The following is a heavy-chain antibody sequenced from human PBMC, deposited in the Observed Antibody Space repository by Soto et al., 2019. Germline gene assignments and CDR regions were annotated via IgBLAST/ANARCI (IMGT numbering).Heavy chain of an antibody. CDR2: IYYSGST. Sequence: ETLSLTCTVSGGSISSSSYYWGWIRQPPGKGLEWIGSIYYSGSTYYNPSLKSRVTISVDTSKNQFSLKLSSVTAADTAVYYCASEVVPAAYSNWFDPWGQGTLVTVS. J-gene: IGHJ5*02. D-gene: IGHD2-2*01. V-gene: IGHV4-39*01. CDR1: GGSISSSSYY. CDR3: ASEVVPAAYSNWFDP.